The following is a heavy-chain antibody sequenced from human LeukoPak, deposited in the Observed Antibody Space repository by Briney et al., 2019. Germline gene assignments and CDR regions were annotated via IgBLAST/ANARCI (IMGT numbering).Heavy chain of an antibody. J-gene: IGHJ3*02. D-gene: IGHD6-13*01. CDR3: ARFIAAAGNDAFDI. CDR2: IYYSGST. Sequence: SETLSLTCTVPGGSISSSYWSWIRQPPGKGLEWIGYIYYSGSTNYNPSLKSRVTISVDTSKNQFSLKLSSVTAADTAVYYCARFIAAAGNDAFDIWGQGTMVTVSS. CDR1: GGSISSSY. V-gene: IGHV4-59*01.